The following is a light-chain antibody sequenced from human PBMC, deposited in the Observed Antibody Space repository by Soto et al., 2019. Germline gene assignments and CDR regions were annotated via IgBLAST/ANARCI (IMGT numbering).Light chain of an antibody. CDR1: SSDVGSYNL. J-gene: IGLJ2*01. V-gene: IGLV2-23*01. CDR3: CSYAGSSTLV. CDR2: EGS. Sequence: QSALTQPASVSGSPGQSITISCTGTSSDVGSYNLVSWYQQHPGKAPKLMIYEGSKRPSGVSNRFSVSKSGNTASLTISGXXXXXEADYYCCSYAGSSTLVFGGGTQLTVL.